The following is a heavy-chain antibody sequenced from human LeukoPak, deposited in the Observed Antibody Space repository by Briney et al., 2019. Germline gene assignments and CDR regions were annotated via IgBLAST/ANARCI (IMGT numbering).Heavy chain of an antibody. CDR2: ININTGNP. CDR1: GYTFTSYA. D-gene: IGHD1-14*01. V-gene: IGHV7-4-1*02. J-gene: IGHJ4*02. Sequence: ASVKVSCKASGYTFTSYAMNWVRQAPGQGLEWMGWININTGNPTYAQGFTGRFVFSLDTSVSTAYLQISSLKAEDTAVYYCAGNPRLGWAAEGYWGQGTLVTVSS. CDR3: AGNPRLGWAAEGY.